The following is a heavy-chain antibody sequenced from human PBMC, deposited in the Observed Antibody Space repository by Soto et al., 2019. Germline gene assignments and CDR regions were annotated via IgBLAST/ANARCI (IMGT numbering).Heavy chain of an antibody. J-gene: IGHJ4*02. CDR3: ARGRYSSSWTAEFDY. Sequence: QVQLQESGPGLVKPSETLSLTCTVSGGSISSYYWSWIRQPPGKGLEWIGYIYYSGSTNYNPSLRSRLTISVGTSKNQFSLKLSAVTPADTAVYYCARGRYSSSWTAEFDYWGQGTLVTVSS. V-gene: IGHV4-59*08. CDR1: GGSISSYY. CDR2: IYYSGST. D-gene: IGHD6-13*01.